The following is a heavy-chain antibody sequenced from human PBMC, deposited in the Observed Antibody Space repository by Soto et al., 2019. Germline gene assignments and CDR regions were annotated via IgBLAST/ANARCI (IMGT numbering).Heavy chain of an antibody. CDR2: INPSGGST. CDR1: GYTFTSYY. J-gene: IGHJ3*02. Sequence: ASVKVSCKASGYTFTSYYMHWVRQAPGQGLEWMGIINPSGGSTSYAQKFQGRVTMTRDTSTSTVYMELSSLGSEDTAVYYCARSDGAPGAFDIWGQGTMVTVSS. D-gene: IGHD1-26*01. CDR3: ARSDGAPGAFDI. V-gene: IGHV1-46*01.